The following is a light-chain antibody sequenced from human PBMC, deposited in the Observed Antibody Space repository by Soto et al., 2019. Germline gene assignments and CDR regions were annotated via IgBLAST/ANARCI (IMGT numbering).Light chain of an antibody. J-gene: IGLJ2*01. V-gene: IGLV1-40*01. CDR2: GNN. Sequence: QSVLTQPPSVSGAPGQRVTISCTGSSSNIGAGYDVHWYQQLPGTAPKLLIYGNNNRPSGVPDRFSGSKSGTSASLAITGLQAEDEADYFCHSYDSTLSGLFGGGTKLTVL. CDR3: HSYDSTLSGL. CDR1: SSNIGAGYD.